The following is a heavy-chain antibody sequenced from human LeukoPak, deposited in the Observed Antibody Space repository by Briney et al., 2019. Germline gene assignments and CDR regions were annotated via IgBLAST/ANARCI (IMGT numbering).Heavy chain of an antibody. J-gene: IGHJ4*02. V-gene: IGHV3-21*01. CDR2: ISSRSTYI. Sequence: PGGSLRLSCAASGVTFSSYSMNWVRQAPGKGLEWVSSISSRSTYIYYADSVKGRFTISRDNAKNTLYLQMNSLKSEDSAAYYCARGPAANSGNYYAGDYWGQGTLVTVSS. D-gene: IGHD1-26*01. CDR3: ARGPAANSGNYYAGDY. CDR1: GVTFSSYS.